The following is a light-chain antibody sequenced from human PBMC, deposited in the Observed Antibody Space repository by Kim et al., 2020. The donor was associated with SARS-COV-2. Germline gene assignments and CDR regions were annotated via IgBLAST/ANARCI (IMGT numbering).Light chain of an antibody. Sequence: QSITISCTGTSSDVGGYPYVSWYQQHPGKAPKLMIYDVSNRPSGVSNRFSGSKSGNTASLTISGLQAEDEADYYCSSYTSSSTVVFGGGTQLTVL. J-gene: IGLJ2*01. V-gene: IGLV2-14*03. CDR1: SSDVGGYPY. CDR3: SSYTSSSTVV. CDR2: DVS.